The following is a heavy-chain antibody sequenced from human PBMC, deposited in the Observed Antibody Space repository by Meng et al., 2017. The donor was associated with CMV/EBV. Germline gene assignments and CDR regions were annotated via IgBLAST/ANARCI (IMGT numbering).Heavy chain of an antibody. CDR2: ISYDGSNK. V-gene: IGHV3-30-3*01. J-gene: IGHJ5*02. Sequence: GGSLRLSCAASGFPFSSYAMHWVRQAPGKGLEWVAVISYDGSNKYYADSVKGRFTISRDNSKNTLYLQMNSLRAEDTAVYYCARDLCGYCSSAPIDPWGQGTLVTVSS. CDR1: GFPFSSYA. D-gene: IGHD2-2*03. CDR3: ARDLCGYCSSAPIDP.